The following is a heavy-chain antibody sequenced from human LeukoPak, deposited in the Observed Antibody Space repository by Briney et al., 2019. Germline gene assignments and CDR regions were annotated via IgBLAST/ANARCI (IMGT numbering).Heavy chain of an antibody. J-gene: IGHJ6*04. CDR2: IYHSGST. V-gene: IGHV4-30-2*01. CDR3: ARDYYGMDV. Sequence: IPSETLSLTCAVSGGSISNGGYSWSWIRQPPGKGLEWIGYIYHSGSTYYNPSLKSRVTISVDRSKNQFSLKLSSVTAADTAVYYCARDYYGMDVWGKGTTVTVSS. CDR1: GGSISNGGYS.